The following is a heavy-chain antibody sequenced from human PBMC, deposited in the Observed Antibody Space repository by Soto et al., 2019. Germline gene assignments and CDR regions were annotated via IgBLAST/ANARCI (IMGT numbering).Heavy chain of an antibody. CDR3: TRDLEYGDYSPSFDY. CDR2: IRSKAYGGTT. D-gene: IGHD4-17*01. CDR1: GFTFGDYA. V-gene: IGHV3-49*03. J-gene: IGHJ4*02. Sequence: GGSLRLSCTASGFTFGDYAMSWFRQAPGKGLEWVGFIRSKAYGGTTEYAASVKGRFTISRDDSKSIAYLQMNSLKTEDTAVYYCTRDLEYGDYSPSFDYWGQGTLVTVSS.